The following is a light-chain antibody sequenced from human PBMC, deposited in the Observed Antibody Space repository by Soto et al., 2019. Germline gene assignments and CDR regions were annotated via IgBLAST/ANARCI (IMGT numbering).Light chain of an antibody. Sequence: DIVMTQTPGPLSLSPGDRATLSCRASQSVSSSYLAWYQQKPGQAPRLIIYGASTRAAGVPARFSGSGSGTECTLTISRLQSEDVAVYYCQQYNDWPRTFGQGTKVDIK. J-gene: IGKJ1*01. CDR3: QQYNDWPRT. V-gene: IGKV3-15*01. CDR2: GAS. CDR1: QSVSSSY.